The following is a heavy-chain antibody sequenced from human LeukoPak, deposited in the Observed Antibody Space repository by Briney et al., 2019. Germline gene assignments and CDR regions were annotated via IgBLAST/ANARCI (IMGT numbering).Heavy chain of an antibody. J-gene: IGHJ4*02. V-gene: IGHV4-59*08. Sequence: SETLSLTCTVSGVSMRSNYWSWIRQPPGKRLEWIGYIYDSGRTSYNPSLKSRVTISLDTSKDQFSLKMNSVSAADTAVYYCAKMGDPATVTADYWGQGTLVTVSS. CDR1: GVSMRSNY. D-gene: IGHD4-17*01. CDR2: IYDSGRT. CDR3: AKMGDPATVTADY.